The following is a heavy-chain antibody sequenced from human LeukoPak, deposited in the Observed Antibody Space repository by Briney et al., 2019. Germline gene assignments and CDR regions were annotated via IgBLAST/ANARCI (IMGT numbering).Heavy chain of an antibody. CDR2: INQRRNT. CDR1: GESFSGYS. CDR3: ARRRGYCSSTSCYTGGGYGY. V-gene: IGHV4-34*01. J-gene: IGHJ4*02. Sequence: SETLSLTCVVYGESFSGYSWSWIRQPPGKGLEWIGEINQRRNTNYNPSLKSRVTISVDTSKNQFSLKLSSVTAADTAVYYCARRRGYCSSTSCYTGGGYGYWGQGTLVTVSS. D-gene: IGHD2-2*02.